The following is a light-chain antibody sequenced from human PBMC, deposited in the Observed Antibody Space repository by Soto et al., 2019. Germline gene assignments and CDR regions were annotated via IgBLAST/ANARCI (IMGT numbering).Light chain of an antibody. CDR3: QSSDRRLSVVV. CDR2: GNS. V-gene: IGLV1-40*01. Sequence: QPVLTQPPSVSGAPGQRVTISCTGSSSNIGAGYDVHWYQQLPGTAPKLLIYGNSNRPSRVPDRFSGSKSGTSASLAITGLQAEDEADYYCQSSDRRLSVVVFGGGTKLTVL. CDR1: SSNIGAGYD. J-gene: IGLJ2*01.